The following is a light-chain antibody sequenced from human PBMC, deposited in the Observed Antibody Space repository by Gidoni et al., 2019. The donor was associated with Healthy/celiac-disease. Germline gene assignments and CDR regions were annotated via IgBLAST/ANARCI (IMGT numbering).Light chain of an antibody. CDR1: QSVSSY. J-gene: IGKJ4*01. Sequence: EIALTQSPATLSLSPGERATFPCSASQSVSSYLSWYQQKPGQAPRLLIYDASNRATCIPARFSGSGSGTDFTLTISSLEPEDFAVYYCRQRSNWPALTFGGXTKVEIK. CDR2: DAS. CDR3: RQRSNWPALT. V-gene: IGKV3-11*01.